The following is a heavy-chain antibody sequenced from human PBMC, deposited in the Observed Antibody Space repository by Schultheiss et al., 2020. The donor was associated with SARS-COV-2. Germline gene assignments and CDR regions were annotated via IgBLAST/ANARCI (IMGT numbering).Heavy chain of an antibody. D-gene: IGHD6-25*01. J-gene: IGHJ3*02. CDR2: ISSSSSTI. Sequence: GGSLRLSCAASGFTFSSYSMNWVRQAPGKGLEWVSYISSSSSTIYYADSVKGRFTISRDNAKNSLYLQMNSLRAEDTAVYYCARGGSSGNRNAFDIWGQGTMVTVSS. CDR1: GFTFSSYS. CDR3: ARGGSSGNRNAFDI. V-gene: IGHV3-48*01.